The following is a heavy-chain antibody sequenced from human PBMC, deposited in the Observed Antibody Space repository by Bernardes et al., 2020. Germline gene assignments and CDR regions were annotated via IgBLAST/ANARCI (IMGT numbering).Heavy chain of an antibody. D-gene: IGHD2-15*01. CDR3: AKGAWYCSGSSCPRILSYSYYYMDV. V-gene: IGHV3-23*01. J-gene: IGHJ6*03. CDR2: ITDTGGGT. Sequence: GSLRLSCAASSYGMNWVRQAPGKGLEWVSFITDTGGGTLYADSVKGRFTVSRDISRNTVYLQMSSLRVEDTAVYYCAKGAWYCSGSSCPRILSYSYYYMDVWGKGTTVTVSS. CDR1: SYG.